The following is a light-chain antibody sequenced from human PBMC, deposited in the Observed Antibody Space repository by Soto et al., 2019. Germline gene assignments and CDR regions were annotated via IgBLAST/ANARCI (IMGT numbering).Light chain of an antibody. CDR2: EVN. CDR1: SSDVGAYIY. V-gene: IGLV2-8*01. CDR3: ISYAGNHNLV. J-gene: IGLJ2*01. Sequence: QSVLTQPPSASGSPGQSVTISCTGTSSDVGAYIYVSWYQQHPGTAPKLIIYEVNKRPSGVPDRFSGSRSGNTASLTVSGLQPEDAADYYCISYAGNHNLVFGGGTQLTVL.